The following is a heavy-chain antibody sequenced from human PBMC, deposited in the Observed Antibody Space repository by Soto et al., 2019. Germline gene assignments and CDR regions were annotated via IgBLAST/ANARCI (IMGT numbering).Heavy chain of an antibody. Sequence: SAEASGGVPKNTLTELTIDWLRQAPGKGLEWMGRSAPEEGEPIYPQKFQGRVSMAEDPSTDTAYMELTSLRFEDTAVYFCAADRKIVGTIGAFDFWGQGTLVTVSS. CDR1: KNTLTELT. CDR3: AADRKIVGTIGAFDF. CDR2: SAPEEGEP. J-gene: IGHJ4*02. V-gene: IGHV1-24*01. D-gene: IGHD1-26*01.